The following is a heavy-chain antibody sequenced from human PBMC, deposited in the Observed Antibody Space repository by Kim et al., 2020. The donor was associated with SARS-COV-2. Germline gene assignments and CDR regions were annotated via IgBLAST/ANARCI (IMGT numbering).Heavy chain of an antibody. CDR2: ISSSSSTI. J-gene: IGHJ4*02. Sequence: GGSLRLSCAASGFTFSSYSMNWVRQAPGKGLEWVSYISSSSSTIYYADSVKGRFTISRDNAKNSLYLQMNSLRDEDTAVYYCARGAPAWFGESHYFDYWGQGTLVTVSS. V-gene: IGHV3-48*02. CDR1: GFTFSSYS. D-gene: IGHD3-10*01. CDR3: ARGAPAWFGESHYFDY.